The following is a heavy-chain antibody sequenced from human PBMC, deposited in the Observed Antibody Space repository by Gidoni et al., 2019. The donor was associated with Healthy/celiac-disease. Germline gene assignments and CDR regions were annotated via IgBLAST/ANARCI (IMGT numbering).Heavy chain of an antibody. Sequence: QLQLQESGPGLVKPSETLSLTCTVSGGSISSSSYYWGWIRQPPGKGLEWIGSIYYSGSTYYNPSLKSRVTISVDTSKNQFSLKLSSVTAADTAVYYCARHRDYYDSKDYWGQGTLVTVSS. CDR3: ARHRDYYDSKDY. J-gene: IGHJ4*02. D-gene: IGHD3-22*01. CDR1: GGSISSSSYY. CDR2: IYYSGST. V-gene: IGHV4-39*01.